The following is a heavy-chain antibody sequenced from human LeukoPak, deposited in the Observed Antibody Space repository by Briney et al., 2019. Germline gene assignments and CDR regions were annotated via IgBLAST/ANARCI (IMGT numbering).Heavy chain of an antibody. V-gene: IGHV3-66*01. J-gene: IGHJ5*02. Sequence: GGSLRLSCAASGFIVNYNYMSWVRQAPGKGLEWVPVIYSGGSTYYADSVKGRFTISRDNSKNVVYLKMKSLRVEDTAVYYCARVKVGITYWFDPWGQGTLVTVSS. CDR2: IYSGGST. D-gene: IGHD1-26*01. CDR3: ARVKVGITYWFDP. CDR1: GFIVNYNY.